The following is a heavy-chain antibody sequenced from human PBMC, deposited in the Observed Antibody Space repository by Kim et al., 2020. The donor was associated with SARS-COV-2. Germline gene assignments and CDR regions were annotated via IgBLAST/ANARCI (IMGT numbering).Heavy chain of an antibody. CDR3: ARDLMGLRYFDGLLTEGMDV. CDR2: ISSSSSYI. V-gene: IGHV3-21*01. CDR1: GFTFSSYS. Sequence: GGSLRLSCAASGFTFSSYSMNWVRQAPGKGLEWVSSISSSSSYIYYADSVKGRFTISRDNAKNSLYLQMNSLRAEDTAGYYCARDLMGLRYFDGLLTEGMDVWGQGTTVTVSS. J-gene: IGHJ6*02. D-gene: IGHD3-9*01.